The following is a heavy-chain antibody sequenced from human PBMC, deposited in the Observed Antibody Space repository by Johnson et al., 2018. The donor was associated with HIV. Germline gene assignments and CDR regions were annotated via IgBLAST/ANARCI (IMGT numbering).Heavy chain of an antibody. V-gene: IGHV3-30-3*01. CDR1: GFTFSSYA. CDR3: PRVGATAAFDI. J-gene: IGHJ3*02. Sequence: VQLVESGGGVVQPGRSLRLSCAASGFTFSSYAMHWVRQAPGKGLEWVAVISYDGSNKYYADSVKGRFTISRDNSKNTLYLQMNSLRAEDTAVYYCPRVGATAAFDIWGQGTMVTVSS. D-gene: IGHD1-26*01. CDR2: ISYDGSNK.